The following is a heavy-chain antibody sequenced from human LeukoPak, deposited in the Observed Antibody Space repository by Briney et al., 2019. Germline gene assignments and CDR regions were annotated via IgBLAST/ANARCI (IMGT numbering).Heavy chain of an antibody. J-gene: IGHJ6*02. Sequence: PGGSLRLSCAAFGFTFANYNFNWVRQAPGKGLEWVSYISSTSSTIYYADSMKGRFTISRDNAKNSLYLQMNSLRAEDTAVYYCARDPPHGMDVWGQGTTVTVSS. CDR3: ARDPPHGMDV. CDR2: ISSTSSTI. CDR1: GFTFANYN. V-gene: IGHV3-48*01.